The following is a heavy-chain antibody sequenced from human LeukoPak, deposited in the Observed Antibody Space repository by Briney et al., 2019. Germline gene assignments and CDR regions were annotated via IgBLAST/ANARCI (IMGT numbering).Heavy chain of an antibody. CDR3: ARVPAGVDCSGGSCYFDY. CDR1: GYTCTNYG. V-gene: IGHV1-18*01. Sequence: GASVKVSCKASGYTCTNYGITWVRQAPGQGLEWLGWISADNGNTNYAQKFQGRVTMTTDTSTTTAYMELRSLRSDDTAVYYCARVPAGVDCSGGSCYFDYWGQGTLVTVSS. J-gene: IGHJ4*02. D-gene: IGHD2-15*01. CDR2: ISADNGNT.